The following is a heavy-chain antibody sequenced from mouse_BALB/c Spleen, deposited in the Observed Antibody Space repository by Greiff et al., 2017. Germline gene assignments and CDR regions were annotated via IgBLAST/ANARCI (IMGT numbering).Heavy chain of an antibody. D-gene: IGHD2-14*01. Sequence: EVMLVESGGGLVKPGGSLKLSCAASGFTFSDYYMYWVRQTPEKRLEWVATISDGGSYTYYPDSLKGRFTISRDNAKNNLYLQMSSLKSEDTAMYYCARGDRYDGLAYWGQGTLVTVSA. CDR1: GFTFSDYY. CDR3: ARGDRYDGLAY. CDR2: ISDGGSYT. V-gene: IGHV5-4*02. J-gene: IGHJ3*01.